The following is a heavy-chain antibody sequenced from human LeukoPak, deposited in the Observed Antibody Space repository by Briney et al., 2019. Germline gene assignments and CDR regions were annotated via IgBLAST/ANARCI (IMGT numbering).Heavy chain of an antibody. V-gene: IGHV1-2*02. Sequence: ASVTVSCKASGYTFTGYYMHWVRQAPGQGLEWMGWINPNSGGTNYAQKFQGRVTMTRDTSISTAYMELSRLRSDDTAVYYCARGGYCSSTSCYPPGYWGQGTLVTVSS. J-gene: IGHJ4*02. D-gene: IGHD2-2*01. CDR2: INPNSGGT. CDR3: ARGGYCSSTSCYPPGY. CDR1: GYTFTGYY.